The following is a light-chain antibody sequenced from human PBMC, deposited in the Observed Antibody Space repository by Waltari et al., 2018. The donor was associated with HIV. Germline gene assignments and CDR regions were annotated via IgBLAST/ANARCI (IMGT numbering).Light chain of an antibody. V-gene: IGLV2-11*01. Sequence: QSALTQPRSVSGSPGQSVSISCTEPSSDVGGSNYVSWYQRHPDKAPKLMIYDVSQRPSGVPARFSGSKSGNTASLTISGLQAEDEADYYCCSYAGIYTYVKFGGGTKLTVL. CDR1: SSDVGGSNY. J-gene: IGLJ2*01. CDR2: DVS. CDR3: CSYAGIYTYVK.